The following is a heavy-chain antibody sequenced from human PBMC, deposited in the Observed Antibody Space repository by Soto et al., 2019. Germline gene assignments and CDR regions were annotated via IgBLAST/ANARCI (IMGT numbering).Heavy chain of an antibody. CDR3: ARDWHYDSSGPFDY. J-gene: IGHJ4*02. D-gene: IGHD3-22*01. CDR2: IWYDGSNK. V-gene: IGHV3-33*01. CDR1: GFTFSSYG. Sequence: ESGGGVVQPGRSLRLSCAASGFTFSSYGMHWVRQAPGKGLEWVAVIWYDGSNKYYADSVKGRFTISRDNSKNTLYLQMNSLRAEDTAVYYCARDWHYDSSGPFDYWGQGTLVTVSS.